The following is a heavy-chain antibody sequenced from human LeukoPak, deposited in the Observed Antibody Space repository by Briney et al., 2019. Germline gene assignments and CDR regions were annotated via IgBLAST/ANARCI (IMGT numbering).Heavy chain of an antibody. CDR1: AFILDDYG. D-gene: IGHD3-22*01. V-gene: IGHV3-20*04. Sequence: GGSLRLSCAASAFILDDYGMSWVRQAPRKGLEWVSGINWNGGSTGYADSVKGRFTISRDNAKNSLYLQMNSLRAEDTALYYCARSGLYYYDSSGLGYWGQGTLVTVSS. CDR3: ARSGLYYYDSSGLGY. CDR2: INWNGGST. J-gene: IGHJ4*02.